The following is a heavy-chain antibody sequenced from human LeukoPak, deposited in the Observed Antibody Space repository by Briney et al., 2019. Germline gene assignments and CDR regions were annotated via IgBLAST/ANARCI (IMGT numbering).Heavy chain of an antibody. D-gene: IGHD6-6*01. Sequence: GASVKVSCKASGYTFTGYYMHWVRQAPGQGLEWMGWINPNSGGTNYAQKFQGRVTMTRDTSISTAYMELSRLRSDDTAVYHCATTCSSSAEIDYWGQGTLVTVSS. CDR1: GYTFTGYY. CDR3: ATTCSSSAEIDY. J-gene: IGHJ4*02. CDR2: INPNSGGT. V-gene: IGHV1-2*02.